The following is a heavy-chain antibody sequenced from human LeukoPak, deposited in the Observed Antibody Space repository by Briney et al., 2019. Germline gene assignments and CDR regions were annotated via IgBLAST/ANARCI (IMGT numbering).Heavy chain of an antibody. J-gene: IGHJ6*03. CDR1: GYTFTGYY. Sequence: ASVKVSCKASGYTFTGYYMHWVRQAPGQGLEWMGWINPNSGGTNYAQKFQGRVTMTRDTSISTAYMELSRLRSDDTAVYYCARDVAAAGYYYMDVWGKGTTVTVSS. CDR3: ARDVAAAGYYYMDV. CDR2: INPNSGGT. V-gene: IGHV1-2*02. D-gene: IGHD6-13*01.